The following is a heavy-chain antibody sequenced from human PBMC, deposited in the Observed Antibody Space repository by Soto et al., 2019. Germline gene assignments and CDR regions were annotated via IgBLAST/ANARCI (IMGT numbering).Heavy chain of an antibody. Sequence: PXGTLSLTCTVSCGSISSYYWSWIRQPAGKGLEWIGRIYTSGSTNYNPSLKSRVTMSVDTSKNQFSLKLSSVTAADTAVYYCARYNNLELTKYYYYGMDVWGQGTTVTVSS. V-gene: IGHV4-4*07. CDR3: ARYNNLELTKYYYYGMDV. CDR2: IYTSGST. J-gene: IGHJ6*02. CDR1: CGSISSYY. D-gene: IGHD1-7*01.